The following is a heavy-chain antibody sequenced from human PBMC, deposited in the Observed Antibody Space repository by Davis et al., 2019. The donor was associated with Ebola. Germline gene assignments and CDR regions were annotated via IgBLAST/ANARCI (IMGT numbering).Heavy chain of an antibody. Sequence: PSETLSLTCTVSGGSISSYYWSWIRQPPGKGLEWIGYIYYSGSTNYNPSLKSRVTISVDTSKNQFSLKLSSVTAADTAVYYCAREDYDFWSGYYWSTSYYYYGMDVWGQGTTVTVSS. D-gene: IGHD3-3*01. CDR1: GGSISSYY. CDR2: IYYSGST. J-gene: IGHJ6*02. V-gene: IGHV4-59*01. CDR3: AREDYDFWSGYYWSTSYYYYGMDV.